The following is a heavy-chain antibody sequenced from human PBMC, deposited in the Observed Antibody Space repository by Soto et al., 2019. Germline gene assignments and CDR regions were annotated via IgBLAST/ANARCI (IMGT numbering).Heavy chain of an antibody. CDR2: IYYSGRT. CDR1: GVSISSGGYY. V-gene: IGHV4-31*02. J-gene: IGHJ4*02. CDR3: ASVSGGDSEDYFDF. Sequence: SETLSLTCTVSGVSISSGGYYWSWIRQHPGKGLEWIGNIYYSGRTYYNPSLKSRVILSVDTSKNHFSLTLRSVTAADSAMYYCASVSGGDSEDYFDFWGQGALVTVSS. D-gene: IGHD2-21*02.